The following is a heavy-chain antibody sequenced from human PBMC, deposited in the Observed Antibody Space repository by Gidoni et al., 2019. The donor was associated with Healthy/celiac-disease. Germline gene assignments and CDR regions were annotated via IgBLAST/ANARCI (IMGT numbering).Heavy chain of an antibody. J-gene: IGHJ3*02. D-gene: IGHD3-10*01. V-gene: IGHV3-66*02. CDR1: GFTVSSNY. CDR2: SYSGGST. CDR3: ARERAYGSGGGAFDI. Sequence: EVQLVESGGGLVQPGGSLRLSCAASGFTVSSNYMSWVRQAPGKGLEWVSVSYSGGSTYYADSVKGRFTISRDNSKNTLYLQMNSLRAEDTAVYYCARERAYGSGGGAFDIWGQGTMVTVSS.